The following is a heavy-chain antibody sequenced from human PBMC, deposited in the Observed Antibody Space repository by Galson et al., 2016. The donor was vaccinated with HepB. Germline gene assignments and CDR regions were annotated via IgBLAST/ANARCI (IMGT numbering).Heavy chain of an antibody. J-gene: IGHJ5*02. V-gene: IGHV2-5*02. CDR3: AHRRGINGLDP. CDR1: GFSLSTTTVA. D-gene: IGHD1-14*01. Sequence: PALVKPTQTLTLTCTFSGFSLSTTTVAVAWIRQPPGKALEWLALIYWDDVKRYNPSLKSRLTITKDTSKNQVVLTMTNMDPVDTATYYCAHRRGINGLDPWGQGTLVTVSS. CDR2: IYWDDVK.